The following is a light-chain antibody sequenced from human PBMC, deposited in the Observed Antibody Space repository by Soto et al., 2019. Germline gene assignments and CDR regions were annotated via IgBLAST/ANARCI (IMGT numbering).Light chain of an antibody. CDR2: DVS. Sequence: QSALTQPRSESGSPGQSVTISCTGTSSDVGGYNYVSWYQQHPGKVPKLMIYDVSKRPSGVPDRFSGSKSGNTASLTISGLQAEDEADYYCCSYAGNYSYVFGTGTKLTVL. V-gene: IGLV2-11*01. CDR1: SSDVGGYNY. CDR3: CSYAGNYSYV. J-gene: IGLJ1*01.